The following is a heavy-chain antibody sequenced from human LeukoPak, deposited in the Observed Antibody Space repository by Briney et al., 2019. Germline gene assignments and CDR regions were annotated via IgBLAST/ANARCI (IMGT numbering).Heavy chain of an antibody. CDR1: GFTCSGYA. D-gene: IGHD5-12*01. Sequence: PGGSLRLSCAASGFTCSGYAMSCVRQPPGRELEWVSAISGSFGSTYYADSVKGRFTISRDNPKNTLYLQMNSLRAEDTAVYYCAKNSGYGAKFPFDYWGQGTLVTVSS. J-gene: IGHJ4*02. CDR2: ISGSFGST. V-gene: IGHV3-23*01. CDR3: AKNSGYGAKFPFDY.